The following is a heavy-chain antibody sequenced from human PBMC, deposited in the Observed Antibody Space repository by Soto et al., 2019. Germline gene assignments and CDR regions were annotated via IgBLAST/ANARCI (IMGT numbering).Heavy chain of an antibody. Sequence: RLSCAASGFTFSSYSMNCVRQAPGKELECVASISSSNSYIYYAYSVTGRFTISRDNAKDSLYLQMNSRRAEDTAVYQCARDACSSTSCYSNLDYWAREPWPPSP. V-gene: IGHV3-21*01. CDR1: GFTFSSYS. CDR2: ISSSNSYI. D-gene: IGHD2-2*01. CDR3: ARDACSSTSCYSNLDY. J-gene: IGHJ4*02.